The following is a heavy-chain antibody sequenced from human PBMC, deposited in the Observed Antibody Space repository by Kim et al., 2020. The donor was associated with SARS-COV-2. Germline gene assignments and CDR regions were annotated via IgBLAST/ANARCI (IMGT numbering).Heavy chain of an antibody. D-gene: IGHD1-1*01. V-gene: IGHV6-1*01. CDR1: GDSVSSNSAA. J-gene: IGHJ6*03. CDR3: ARGELDDLYYYYYMDV. Sequence: SQTLSLTCAISGDSVSSNSAAWNWIRQSPSRGLEWLGRTYYRSKWYNDYAVSVKSRITINPDTSKNQFSLQLNSVTPEGTAVYYCARGELDDLYYYYYMDVWGKGTTVTVSS. CDR2: TYYRSKWYN.